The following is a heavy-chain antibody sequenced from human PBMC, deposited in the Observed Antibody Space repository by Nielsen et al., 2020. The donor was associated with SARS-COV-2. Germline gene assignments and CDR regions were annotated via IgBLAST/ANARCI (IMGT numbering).Heavy chain of an antibody. V-gene: IGHV3-23*01. CDR2: ISGGGGVK. CDR1: GFTFSSHA. CDR3: AKGRGSSGWANYDY. D-gene: IGHD6-19*01. Sequence: GGSLRLSCAVSGFTFSSHAMNWVRQAPGKGLEWISIISGGGGVKYYADSVKGRFTISRDNSINTLYLRMNSLRVDDTAVYYCAKGRGSSGWANYDYWGQGTLVTVSS. J-gene: IGHJ4*02.